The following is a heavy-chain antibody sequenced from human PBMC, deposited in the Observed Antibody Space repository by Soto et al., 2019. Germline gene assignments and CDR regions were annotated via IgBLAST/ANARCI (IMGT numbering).Heavy chain of an antibody. CDR3: AKQLRTQYCGGDCYWDY. D-gene: IGHD2-21*02. CDR2: ISGSGGST. V-gene: IGHV3-23*01. CDR1: GFTFSSYA. Sequence: GGSLRLSCAASGFTFSSYAMSWVRQAPGKGLEWVSAISGSGGSTYYADSVKGRFTISRDNSKNTLYLQMNSLRAEDTAVYYCAKQLRTQYCGGDCYWDYWGQGTLVTVSS. J-gene: IGHJ4*02.